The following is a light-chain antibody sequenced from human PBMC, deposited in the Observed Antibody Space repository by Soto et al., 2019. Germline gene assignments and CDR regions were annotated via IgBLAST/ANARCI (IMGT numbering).Light chain of an antibody. CDR1: SSDVGGYNF. J-gene: IGLJ2*01. V-gene: IGLV2-14*01. Sequence: QSALTQPASVSGSPGQSITISCTGTSSDVGGYNFVSWYQHHPGKAPKLIIYEVSNRPSGVFNRFSASKSGNTASLTIFGLQAEDEADYYCSSYTNSSTLVLFGGGTKLTVL. CDR2: EVS. CDR3: SSYTNSSTLVL.